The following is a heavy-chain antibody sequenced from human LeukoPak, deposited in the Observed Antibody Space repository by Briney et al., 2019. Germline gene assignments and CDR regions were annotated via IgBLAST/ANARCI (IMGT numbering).Heavy chain of an antibody. Sequence: ASVTVSCKVSGYTLTELSMHWVRQAPGKGREWMGGFDPEDGETIYAQKFQGRVTMTEDTSTDTAYMELSSLRSEDTAVYYCATVDMVRYDILTGYWFDYWGQGTLVTVSS. D-gene: IGHD3-9*01. J-gene: IGHJ4*02. CDR1: GYTLTELS. CDR2: FDPEDGET. V-gene: IGHV1-24*01. CDR3: ATVDMVRYDILTGYWFDY.